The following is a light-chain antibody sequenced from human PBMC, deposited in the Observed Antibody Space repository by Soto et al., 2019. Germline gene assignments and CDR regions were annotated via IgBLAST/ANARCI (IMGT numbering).Light chain of an antibody. Sequence: QSVLTQPASVSGSPGQSITISCTGTNSDIGGYNYVSWYRHHPGEAPKLMIYGVTNRPSGVSTRFSGSKSGNTASLTISGLQAEDEADYYCTSFTSSSTVVFGGGTKLTVL. J-gene: IGLJ3*02. CDR2: GVT. CDR1: NSDIGGYNY. V-gene: IGLV2-14*01. CDR3: TSFTSSSTVV.